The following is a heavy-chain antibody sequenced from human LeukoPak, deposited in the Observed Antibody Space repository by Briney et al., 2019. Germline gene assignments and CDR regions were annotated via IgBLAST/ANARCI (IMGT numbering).Heavy chain of an antibody. CDR1: GDSITSSY. CDR3: AKVPPQRCPGDTCYPIFEY. Sequence: SETLSLTCTISGDSITSSYWSWIRHSPGKGLEWIGYIRYTGDTNYNPSFRRRVTISVDTSKNQLFLNLNSVTTADTAIYSCAKVPPQRCPGDTCYPIFEYWGQGTLVTVSS. V-gene: IGHV4-59*01. J-gene: IGHJ4*02. CDR2: IRYTGDT. D-gene: IGHD2-15*01.